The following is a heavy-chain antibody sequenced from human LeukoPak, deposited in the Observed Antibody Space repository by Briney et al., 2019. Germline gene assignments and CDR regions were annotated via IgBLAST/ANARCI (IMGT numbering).Heavy chain of an antibody. CDR1: GFTFSSYS. Sequence: GGSLRLSCAASGFTFSSYSMNWVRQAPGKGLEWVSSISSSSSYIYYADSVKGRFTISRDNAKNSLYLQMNSLRAEDTVVYYCAREWGQLGELDYWGQGTLVTVSS. CDR2: ISSSSSYI. CDR3: AREWGQLGELDY. V-gene: IGHV3-21*01. J-gene: IGHJ4*02. D-gene: IGHD3-16*01.